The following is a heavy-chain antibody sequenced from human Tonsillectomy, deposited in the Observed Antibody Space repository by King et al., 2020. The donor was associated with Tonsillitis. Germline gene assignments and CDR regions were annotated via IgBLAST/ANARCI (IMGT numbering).Heavy chain of an antibody. V-gene: IGHV3-53*01. CDR1: GFTVRSNY. Sequence: QLVQSGGGLIQSGGSLRLSCAASGFTVRSNYMSWVRQAPGKGLEWVSVIYSGGSTYYADSVKGRFTISRDNSKNTLYLQMKSLRAEDTAVYYCARSITYGSGSYPLYYYGMDVWGQGTPVTVSS. CDR3: ARSITYGSGSYPLYYYGMDV. CDR2: IYSGGST. J-gene: IGHJ6*02. D-gene: IGHD3-10*01.